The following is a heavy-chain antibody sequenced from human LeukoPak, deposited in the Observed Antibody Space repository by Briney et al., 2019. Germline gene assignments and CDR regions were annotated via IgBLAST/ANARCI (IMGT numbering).Heavy chain of an antibody. D-gene: IGHD3-22*01. CDR1: GLTFSSYW. V-gene: IGHV3-74*01. J-gene: IGHJ1*01. CDR3: ARAPSEIGGYYPEYFRH. Sequence: GGSLRLSCAASGLTFSSYWMHWVRQAPGKGLVWVSRIKSDGSTNYADSVKGRFTISRDNAKNTLSLQMNSLRAEDTGVYYCARAPSEIGGYYPEYFRHWGQGTLVTVSS. CDR2: IKSDGST.